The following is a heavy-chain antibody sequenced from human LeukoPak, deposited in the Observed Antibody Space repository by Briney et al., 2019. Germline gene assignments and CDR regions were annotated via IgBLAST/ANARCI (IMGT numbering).Heavy chain of an antibody. D-gene: IGHD3-16*01. CDR2: ISASGANT. J-gene: IGHJ4*02. CDR1: GFTFSFAA. V-gene: IGHV3-23*01. CDR3: AKDLQGAN. Sequence: AGGSLRLSCAPSGFTFSFAAMTWVRQGPGKGLEWVSLISASGANTYYAGSVRGRFTISRDNSKNTGYLQMNGLRAEDTARYYCAKDLQGANWGQGTLVTVSS.